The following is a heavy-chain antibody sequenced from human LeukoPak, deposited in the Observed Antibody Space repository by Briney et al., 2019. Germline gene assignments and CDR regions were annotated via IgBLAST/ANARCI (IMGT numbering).Heavy chain of an antibody. J-gene: IGHJ6*02. Sequence: GASVTVSCKASGYTFTSYGISWVRQAPGQGLEWMGWISAYNGNTNYAQKLQGRVTMTTDTSTSTAYMELRSLRSDDTAVYYCARDYGGNLLRGYYYGMDVWGQGTTVTVSS. CDR1: GYTFTSYG. CDR2: ISAYNGNT. V-gene: IGHV1-18*01. D-gene: IGHD4-23*01. CDR3: ARDYGGNLLRGYYYGMDV.